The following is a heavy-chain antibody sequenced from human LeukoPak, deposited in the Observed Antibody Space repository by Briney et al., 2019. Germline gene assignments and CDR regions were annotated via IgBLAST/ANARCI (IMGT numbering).Heavy chain of an antibody. J-gene: IGHJ4*02. V-gene: IGHV1-2*02. Sequence: ASVKVSCKASGYTFTGYYIHWVRQAPGQGLEWMGWINPNSGNTNYVQRFQGGVTMTRDTSISTAYMGLSRLRSADTAVYYCAREADNWNYVRRGPPFDYWGQGTLVTVSS. CDR3: AREADNWNYVRRGPPFDY. CDR1: GYTFTGYY. D-gene: IGHD1-7*01. CDR2: INPNSGNT.